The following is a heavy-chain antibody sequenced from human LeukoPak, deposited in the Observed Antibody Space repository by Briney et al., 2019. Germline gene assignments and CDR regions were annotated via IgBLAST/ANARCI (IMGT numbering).Heavy chain of an antibody. J-gene: IGHJ4*02. CDR2: ISSNGDNT. D-gene: IGHD3-3*01. Sequence: GSLRLSYSVSGFTFSTYVMHWVRQAPGKGLEYVSAISSNGDNTYYADSVKGRFTISRDNSKNTLYLQMNSLRAEDTAVYYCAKDPVGVFGVVPYYFDYWGQGTLVTVSS. CDR3: AKDPVGVFGVVPYYFDY. CDR1: GFTFSTYV. V-gene: IGHV3-64*04.